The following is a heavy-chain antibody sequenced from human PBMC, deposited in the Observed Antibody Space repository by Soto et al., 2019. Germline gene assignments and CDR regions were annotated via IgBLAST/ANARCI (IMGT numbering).Heavy chain of an antibody. J-gene: IGHJ4*02. V-gene: IGHV3-30*18. D-gene: IGHD6-19*01. CDR2: ISYDGSNK. CDR3: AKDGYSSGWYVADY. Sequence: QVQLVESGGGVVQPGRSLRLSCAASGFTFSSYGMHWVRQAPGKGLEWVAVISYDGSNKYYADSVKGRFTISRDNSKNTLYRQMNSLRAEDTAVYYCAKDGYSSGWYVADYWGQGTLVTVSS. CDR1: GFTFSSYG.